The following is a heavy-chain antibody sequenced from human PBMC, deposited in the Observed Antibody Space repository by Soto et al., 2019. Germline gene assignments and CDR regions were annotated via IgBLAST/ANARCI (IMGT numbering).Heavy chain of an antibody. CDR2: ISGSGGST. V-gene: IGHV3-23*01. Sequence: PGGSLRLSCAASGFTFSSYAMSWVRQAPGKGLEWVSAISGSGGSTYYADSVKGRFTISRDNSKNTLYLQMNSLRAEDTAVYYCAKTIYSSGWFFYYYYGMDVWGQGTRVTVSS. CDR3: AKTIYSSGWFFYYYYGMDV. D-gene: IGHD6-19*01. J-gene: IGHJ6*02. CDR1: GFTFSSYA.